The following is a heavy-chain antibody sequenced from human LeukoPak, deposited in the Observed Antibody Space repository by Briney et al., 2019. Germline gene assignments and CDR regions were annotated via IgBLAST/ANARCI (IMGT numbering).Heavy chain of an antibody. J-gene: IGHJ4*02. CDR1: GFTFSKSW. V-gene: IGHV3-74*01. CDR2: IHGDGSVP. Sequence: GGSLRLSCAASGFTFSKSWMHWVRQAPGKGLAWVSRIHGDGSVPTYADSVKGRFTISRDNAKNTLYLQMDSLRAEDTAVYYCARDPAANYYDSSGFEDYWGQGTLVTVSS. CDR3: ARDPAANYYDSSGFEDY. D-gene: IGHD3-22*01.